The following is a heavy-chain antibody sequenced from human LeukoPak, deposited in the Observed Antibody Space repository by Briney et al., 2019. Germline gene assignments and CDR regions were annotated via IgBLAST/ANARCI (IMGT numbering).Heavy chain of an antibody. J-gene: IGHJ4*02. CDR2: IYSDGSST. V-gene: IGHV3-74*01. CDR3: ARDRTHFSGSYWGVDY. CDR1: GFTFSSYW. D-gene: IGHD1-26*01. Sequence: QSGGSLRLSCAASGFTFSSYWMHWVRQAPGKGLVWVSRIYSDGSSTSYADSVKGRFTISRDNAKNTLYLQMNSLRAEDTAVYYCARDRTHFSGSYWGVDYWGQGTLVTVSS.